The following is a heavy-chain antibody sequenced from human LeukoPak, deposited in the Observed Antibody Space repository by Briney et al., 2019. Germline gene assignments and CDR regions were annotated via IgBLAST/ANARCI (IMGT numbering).Heavy chain of an antibody. D-gene: IGHD3-10*01. Sequence: GGSLRLSCAASGFTFSSYAMSWVRQAPGKGLEWVSAISGSGGSTYYADSVKGRFTISRDNAKNSLYLQMNSLRAEDTAVYYCARSFWWFGEFSPFDYWGQGTLVTVSS. J-gene: IGHJ4*02. CDR1: GFTFSSYA. CDR3: ARSFWWFGEFSPFDY. V-gene: IGHV3-23*01. CDR2: ISGSGGST.